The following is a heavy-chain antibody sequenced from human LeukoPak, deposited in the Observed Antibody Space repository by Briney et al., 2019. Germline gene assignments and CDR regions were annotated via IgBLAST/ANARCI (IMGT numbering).Heavy chain of an antibody. CDR2: IIPIFGTA. Sequence: AASVKVSCKASGGTFSSYAISWVRQAPGQGLEWMGGIIPIFGTANYAQKFQGRVTITADESTSTAYMELSSLRSEDTAVYYCARSSSDIVVVPAANYYYYYYGMDVWGQGTTVTVSS. V-gene: IGHV1-69*13. D-gene: IGHD2-2*01. J-gene: IGHJ6*02. CDR3: ARSSSDIVVVPAANYYYYYYGMDV. CDR1: GGTFSSYA.